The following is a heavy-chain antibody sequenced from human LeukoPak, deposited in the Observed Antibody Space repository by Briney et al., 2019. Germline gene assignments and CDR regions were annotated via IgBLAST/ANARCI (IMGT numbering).Heavy chain of an antibody. V-gene: IGHV5-51*01. Sequence: GESLKISCKGPGYSFTSYWIGWVRQLPGKGLEWMGIIYPGDSDTRYSSSFQGQVTISADKSISTAYLQWSSLKASDTAMYYCARQGYSSSWHPYYYYYMDVWGKGTTVTISS. CDR1: GYSFTSYW. J-gene: IGHJ6*03. D-gene: IGHD6-13*01. CDR2: IYPGDSDT. CDR3: ARQGYSSSWHPYYYYYMDV.